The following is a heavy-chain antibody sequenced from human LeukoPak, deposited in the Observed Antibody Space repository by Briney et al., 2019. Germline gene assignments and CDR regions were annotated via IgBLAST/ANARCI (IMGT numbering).Heavy chain of an antibody. J-gene: IGHJ2*01. V-gene: IGHV3-48*03. D-gene: IGHD6-6*01. CDR1: GFTDSSCE. Sequence: GGSLRLSCTVSGFTDSSCEMHWVRQAPGKGLEWVAYFSSTGTTMYYADSVQGRFTLSRDNAKNTLYLQMNSLRAEDTAVYYCARDGGISARPYWYFDLWGRGTLVTVSS. CDR2: FSSTGTTM. CDR3: ARDGGISARPYWYFDL.